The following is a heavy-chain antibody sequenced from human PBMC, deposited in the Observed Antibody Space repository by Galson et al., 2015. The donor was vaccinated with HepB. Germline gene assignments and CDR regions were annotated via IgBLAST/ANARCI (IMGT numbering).Heavy chain of an antibody. J-gene: IGHJ4*02. V-gene: IGHV3-30*03. CDR1: GFTFSSYG. Sequence: SLRLSCAASGFTFSSYGMHWVRQAPGKGLEWVAVISYDGSNKYYADSVKGRLTISRDNSKNTLYLQMNSLRAEDTAVYYCACGVLYSYGSGGIDYWGQGTLVTVSS. CDR3: ACGVLYSYGSGGIDY. CDR2: ISYDGSNK. D-gene: IGHD5-18*01.